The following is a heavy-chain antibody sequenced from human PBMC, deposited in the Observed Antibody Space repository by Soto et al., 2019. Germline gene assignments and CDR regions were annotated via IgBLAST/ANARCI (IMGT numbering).Heavy chain of an antibody. Sequence: GGSLRLSCAASGFTFSSYAMSWVRQAPGKGLEWVSAISGSGGSTYYADSVKGRFTISRDNSKNTLYLQMNSLRAEDTAVYYCAKVPVGYGDYGGVVDYWGQGTLVTVSS. CDR3: AKVPVGYGDYGGVVDY. CDR1: GFTFSSYA. J-gene: IGHJ4*02. V-gene: IGHV3-23*01. CDR2: ISGSGGST. D-gene: IGHD4-17*01.